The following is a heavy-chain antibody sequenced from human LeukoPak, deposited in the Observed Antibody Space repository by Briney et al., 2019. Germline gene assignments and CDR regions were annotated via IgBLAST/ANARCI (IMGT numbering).Heavy chain of an antibody. CDR1: GYTFTTSC. J-gene: IGHJ4*02. D-gene: IGHD6-19*01. CDR3: ARTGYSSGWYGGFDY. Sequence: GESLKISCQAPGYTFTTSCIAWVRRTPGKGLEWMGIIFTDDSDTRYSPSFQGQVTISADTSISPSYLLWSSLKASDVAMYYCARTGYSSGWYGGFDYWGQGTLVTVS. CDR2: IFTDDSDT. V-gene: IGHV5-51*01.